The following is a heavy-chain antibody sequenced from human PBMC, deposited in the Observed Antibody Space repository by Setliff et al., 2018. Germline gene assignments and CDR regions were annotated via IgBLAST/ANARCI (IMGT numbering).Heavy chain of an antibody. CDR2: IYPGDSDT. Sequence: GESLKISCQGSGYSFTNYWIGWVRQMPGKGLEWMGIIYPGDSDTRYSPSFQGQVTISADKSISTAYLQWSSLKASDTAMYYCARVTPDYYYYYGMDVWGQGTTVTVSS. J-gene: IGHJ6*02. CDR3: ARVTPDYYYYYGMDV. D-gene: IGHD5-18*01. V-gene: IGHV5-51*01. CDR1: GYSFTNYW.